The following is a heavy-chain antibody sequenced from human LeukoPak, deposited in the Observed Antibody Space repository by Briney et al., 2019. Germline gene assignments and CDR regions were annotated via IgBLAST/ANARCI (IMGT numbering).Heavy chain of an antibody. Sequence: ASVKVSYKASGYTFTGYYMHWVRQAPGQGLEWMGWINPNSGGTNYAQKFQGRVTMTRDTSISTAYMELSRLRSDDTAVYYCARGRRLYYDFWSGYGDVFDYWGQGTLVTVSS. CDR1: GYTFTGYY. CDR3: ARGRRLYYDFWSGYGDVFDY. V-gene: IGHV1-2*02. D-gene: IGHD3-3*01. J-gene: IGHJ4*02. CDR2: INPNSGGT.